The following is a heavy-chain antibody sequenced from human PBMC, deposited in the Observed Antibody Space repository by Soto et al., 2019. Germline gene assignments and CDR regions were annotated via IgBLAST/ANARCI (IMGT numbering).Heavy chain of an antibody. CDR2: FSYSGST. Sequence: SETLSLTCTVSGGSVSSDIYYWSWIRQPPGKGLEWIGYFSYSGSTNYNPSLKSRVTISVDTSKNQFSLKLSSVTAADTAVYYCAREYSSSPATFDYCGQGTLVTVSS. J-gene: IGHJ4*02. CDR3: AREYSSSPATFDY. V-gene: IGHV4-61*01. D-gene: IGHD6-6*01. CDR1: GGSVSSDIYY.